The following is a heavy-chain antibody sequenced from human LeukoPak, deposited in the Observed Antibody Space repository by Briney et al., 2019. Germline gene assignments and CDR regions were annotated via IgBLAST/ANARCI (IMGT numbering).Heavy chain of an antibody. Sequence: GGSLRLSCAASGFTFSSYDMNWVRQAPGKGLEWVSGITNSGSNIYYPDSVKGRFTISRDNAKNPLSLQMNGLRAEDTAVFFFETSGISGWVRHFDLWGRGTLVTVPS. D-gene: IGHD6-25*01. CDR2: ITNSGSNI. CDR1: GFTFSSYD. CDR3: ETSGISGWVRHFDL. V-gene: IGHV3-48*03. J-gene: IGHJ2*01.